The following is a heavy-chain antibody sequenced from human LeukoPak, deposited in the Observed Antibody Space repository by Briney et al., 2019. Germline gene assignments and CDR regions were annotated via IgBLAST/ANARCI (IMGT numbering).Heavy chain of an antibody. CDR2: IKEDGGEK. CDR1: GFTFSDYW. J-gene: IGHJ4*02. D-gene: IGHD1-26*01. Sequence: GGSLRLSCAASGFTFSDYWMHWVRQAPGKGLEWVAAIKEDGGEKDYVDSVKGRFTISRDNAKNSLYLQMNSLRAEDTAVYYCTRDPYSGSPDWGQGTLVTVSS. CDR3: TRDPYSGSPD. V-gene: IGHV3-7*01.